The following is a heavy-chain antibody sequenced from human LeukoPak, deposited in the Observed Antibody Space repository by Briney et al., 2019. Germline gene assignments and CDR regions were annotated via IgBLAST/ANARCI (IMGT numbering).Heavy chain of an antibody. CDR1: GGSISSSSYY. V-gene: IGHV4-39*06. Sequence: SETLSLTCSVSGGSISSSSYYWGWIRQPPGKGLEWIGNIHYSGSTYYNPSLKSRVTISVDTSKNQFALKLSSVTAADTAVYYCARDLYCGGDCYPPYDAFDIWGQGTMVTVSS. CDR3: ARDLYCGGDCYPPYDAFDI. CDR2: IHYSGST. J-gene: IGHJ3*02. D-gene: IGHD2-21*02.